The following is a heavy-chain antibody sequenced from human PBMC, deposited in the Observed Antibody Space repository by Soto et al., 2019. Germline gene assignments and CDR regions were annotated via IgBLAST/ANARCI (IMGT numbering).Heavy chain of an antibody. Sequence: GGSLRLSCAASGFTLTSYWMHWVRKVPGKGLVWVSRINSDGSSTTYADSVKGRFTISRDNAKNTLYLQMNSLRAEDTAVYYCAVAVAGPTAIGYWGQGTLVTVSS. J-gene: IGHJ4*02. CDR1: GFTLTSYW. CDR3: AVAVAGPTAIGY. D-gene: IGHD6-19*01. V-gene: IGHV3-74*01. CDR2: INSDGSST.